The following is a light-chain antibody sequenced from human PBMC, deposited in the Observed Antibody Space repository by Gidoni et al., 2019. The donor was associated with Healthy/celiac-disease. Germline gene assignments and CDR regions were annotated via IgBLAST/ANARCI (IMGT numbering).Light chain of an antibody. J-gene: IGKJ2*01. CDR3: MQRIEFPSL. CDR2: TLS. V-gene: IGKV2-40*01. CDR1: QSLLDSDDGNTY. Sequence: DIVMTQTPLSLPVTPGEPASISCRSSQSLLDSDDGNTYLDWYLQKPGQSPQLLISTLSYRASGVPDRFSGSGSGTDFTLKISRVEAEDVGVYYCMQRIEFPSLFGQGTKLEIK.